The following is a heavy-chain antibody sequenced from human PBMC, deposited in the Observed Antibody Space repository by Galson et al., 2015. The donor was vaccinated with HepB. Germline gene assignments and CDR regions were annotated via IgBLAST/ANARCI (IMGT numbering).Heavy chain of an antibody. D-gene: IGHD3-22*01. CDR3: ARVGPEYYYDSSGLDY. CDR2: INSDGSST. V-gene: IGHV3-74*01. J-gene: IGHJ4*02. Sequence: SLRLSCAASGFTFSSYWMHWVRQAPGKGLVWVSRINSDGSSTSYADSVKGRFTISRDNAKNTLYLQMNSLRAEDTAVYYCARVGPEYYYDSSGLDYWGQGTLVTVSS. CDR1: GFTFSSYW.